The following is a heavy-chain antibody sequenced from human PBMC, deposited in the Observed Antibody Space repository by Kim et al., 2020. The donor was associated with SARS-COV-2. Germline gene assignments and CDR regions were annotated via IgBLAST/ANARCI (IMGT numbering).Heavy chain of an antibody. D-gene: IGHD5-12*01. J-gene: IGHJ4*02. CDR3: ARDPSVEMATIPAY. V-gene: IGHV3-30*01. Sequence: YADSVKGRFTISRDNSKNTLYLQMNSLRAEDTAVYYCARDPSVEMATIPAYWGQGTLVTVSS.